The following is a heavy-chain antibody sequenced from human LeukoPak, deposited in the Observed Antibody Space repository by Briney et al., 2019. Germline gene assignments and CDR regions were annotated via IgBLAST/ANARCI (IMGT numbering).Heavy chain of an antibody. CDR1: EFTFSDYA. CDR3: AKGYSYGHF. J-gene: IGHJ4*02. V-gene: IGHV3-30-3*01. Sequence: GRSLRLSCAASEFTFSDYAMHWVRQAPGKGLEWVALILFDGSNKNYADSVKGRFSISRDNAKNSVYLQMNSLRAEDTAVYYCAKGYSYGHFWGQGTLVTVSS. CDR2: ILFDGSNK. D-gene: IGHD5-18*01.